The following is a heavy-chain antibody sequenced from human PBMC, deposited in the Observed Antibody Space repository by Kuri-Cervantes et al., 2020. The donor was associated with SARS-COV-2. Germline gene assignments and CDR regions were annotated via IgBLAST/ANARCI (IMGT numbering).Heavy chain of an antibody. D-gene: IGHD6-19*01. J-gene: IGHJ4*02. CDR1: GGSISSYY. CDR3: ARLSAVAGTFDY. Sequence: GSLRLSCTVSGGSISSYYWSWIRQPAGKGLEWIGRIYTSGSTNYNPSLKSRVTMSVDTSKNQLSLKLSSVTAADTAVYYCARLSAVAGTFDYWGQGTLVTVSS. CDR2: IYTSGST. V-gene: IGHV4-4*07.